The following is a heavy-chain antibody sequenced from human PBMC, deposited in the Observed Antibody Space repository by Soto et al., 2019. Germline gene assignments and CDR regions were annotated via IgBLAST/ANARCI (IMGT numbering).Heavy chain of an antibody. CDR2: ISGSGGST. CDR1: GFTFSSYA. J-gene: IGHJ3*02. V-gene: IGHV3-23*01. CDR3: AKIPHSSSWYLDAFDI. Sequence: EVQLLESGGGLVQPGGSLRVSCAASGFTFSSYAMSWVRQAPGKGLEWVSAISGSGGSTYYADSVKGRFTISRDNSKNTLYLQMNSLRAEYTAVYYCAKIPHSSSWYLDAFDIWGQGTMVTVSS. D-gene: IGHD6-13*01.